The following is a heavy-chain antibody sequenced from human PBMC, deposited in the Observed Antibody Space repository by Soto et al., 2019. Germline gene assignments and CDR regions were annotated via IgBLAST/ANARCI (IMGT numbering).Heavy chain of an antibody. J-gene: IGHJ4*02. CDR3: VKDGGYCSSSTCYALRNHYFDS. D-gene: IGHD2-2*01. CDR2: IKFDGSEK. V-gene: IGHV3-7*03. CDR1: GFTFSDYW. Sequence: GGSLRLSCEASGFTFSDYWMSWVRQAPGKGPEWVANIKFDGSEKQYVDSVRGRFTISRDNSRSSLSLQMNSLRAGDTAVYYCVKDGGYCSSSTCYALRNHYFDSWGEVTPGNISS.